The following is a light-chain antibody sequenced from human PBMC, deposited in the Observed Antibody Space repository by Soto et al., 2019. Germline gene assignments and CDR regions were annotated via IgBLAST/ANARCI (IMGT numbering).Light chain of an antibody. V-gene: IGLV1-47*02. CDR2: NNN. Sequence: QSMVTQPPSASGTPGQRVAISCSGSSSNIGSNLVYWYQQLPGKAPKLLIFNNNQRPSGVPDRFSGSKAGTSASLAISGLRSEDEADYYCASWDDSLSGPVFGGGTKLTVL. CDR1: SSNIGSNL. CDR3: ASWDDSLSGPV. J-gene: IGLJ3*02.